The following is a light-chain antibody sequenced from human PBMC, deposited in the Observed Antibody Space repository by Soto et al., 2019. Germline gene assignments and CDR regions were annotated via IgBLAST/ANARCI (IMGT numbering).Light chain of an antibody. V-gene: IGKV3-15*01. Sequence: EIVLTQSPAALSVSPGERVTLSCWASQSVGSTLNWYQQRPGQAPRLLIYDTSIRATGIPARFSGSGSGTEFTLTIASLQSEDFAVYFCQQYGDSTWTFGQGTKVDI. CDR1: QSVGST. J-gene: IGKJ1*01. CDR3: QQYGDSTWT. CDR2: DTS.